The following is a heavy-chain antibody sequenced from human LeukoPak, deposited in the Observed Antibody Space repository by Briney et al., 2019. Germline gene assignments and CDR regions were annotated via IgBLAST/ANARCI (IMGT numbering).Heavy chain of an antibody. CDR1: GFTFSSYS. V-gene: IGHV3-48*04. CDR3: ASTYYYYYMDV. Sequence: GGSLRLSCAASGFTFSSYSMNWVRQAPGKGLEWVSYISSSSSTIYYADSVKGRFTISRDNAKNSLYLQMNSLRAEDTAVYYCASTYYYYYMDVWGEGTTVTVSS. J-gene: IGHJ6*03. CDR2: ISSSSSTI.